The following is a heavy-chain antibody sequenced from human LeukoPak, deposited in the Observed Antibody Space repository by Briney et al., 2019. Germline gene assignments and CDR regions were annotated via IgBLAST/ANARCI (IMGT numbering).Heavy chain of an antibody. J-gene: IGHJ4*02. Sequence: ASVKVSCKASGGAFSSYAISWVRQAPGQGLEWMGRIIPILGIANYAQKFQGRVTITADKSTTTANMELSSLRSEDTAVYYCARDMNPSYGSGSYYPIYFDFGGQGTLVTVSS. D-gene: IGHD3-10*01. CDR2: IIPILGIA. V-gene: IGHV1-69*04. CDR3: ARDMNPSYGSGSYYPIYFDF. CDR1: GGAFSSYA.